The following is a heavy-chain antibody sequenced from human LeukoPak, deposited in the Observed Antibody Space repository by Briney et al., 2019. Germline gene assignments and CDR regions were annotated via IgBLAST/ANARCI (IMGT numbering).Heavy chain of an antibody. CDR3: ARGKLYSYGYAAGLRYGMDV. CDR1: GGSFSGYY. D-gene: IGHD5-18*01. CDR2: INHSGST. J-gene: IGHJ6*04. Sequence: PSETLSLTCAVYGGSFSGYYWSWIRQPPGKGLEWIGEINHSGSTNYNPSLKSRVTISVDTSKNQFSLKLSSVTAADTAVYYCARGKLYSYGYAAGLRYGMDVWGKGTTVTVSS. V-gene: IGHV4-34*01.